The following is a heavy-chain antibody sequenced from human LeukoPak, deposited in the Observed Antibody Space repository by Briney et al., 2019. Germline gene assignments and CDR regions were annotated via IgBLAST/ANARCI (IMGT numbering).Heavy chain of an antibody. J-gene: IGHJ4*02. CDR2: ISGDGDST. D-gene: IGHD3-16*01. CDR1: GFXFDNYA. Sequence: GGSLRLSCAASGFXFDNYAIHWIRQAPGQGLKWVSLISGDGDSTYYADSVKGRFTISRDNSKNSLYLQMNNLRTEDTAFYYCAKEPYDNYDAYFDYWGPGALVTVSS. V-gene: IGHV3-43*02. CDR3: AKEPYDNYDAYFDY.